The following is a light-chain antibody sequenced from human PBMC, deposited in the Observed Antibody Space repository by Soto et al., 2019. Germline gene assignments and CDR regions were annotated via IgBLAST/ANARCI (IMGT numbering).Light chain of an antibody. CDR3: SSYTSISTRV. J-gene: IGLJ3*02. CDR2: EVS. V-gene: IGLV2-14*01. CDR1: SSDVGGYKY. Sequence: QSALTQPASVSGSPGQSITISCTGTSSDVGGYKYVSWYQHHPGTAPKLIIYEVSNRPSGVSNRFSGSKSGNTASLTISGLQTEDEANYYCSSYTSISTRVFGGGTKVTVL.